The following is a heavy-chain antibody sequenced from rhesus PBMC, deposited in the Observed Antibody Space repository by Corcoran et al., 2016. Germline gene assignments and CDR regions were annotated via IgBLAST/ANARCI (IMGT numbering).Heavy chain of an antibody. CDR3: ARHGVAGTIVDY. D-gene: IGHD1-20*01. CDR2: IYGGSGST. Sequence: QVPLQASGPGLVKPSETLSLTCAVSGGSLSRSNWWSWIRQSPGKGLEWIGYIYGGSGSTSYNPSLKSRVTISTDTSKNQFSLKLSSVTAADTAVYYCARHGVAGTIVDYWGQGVLVTVSS. J-gene: IGHJ4*01. V-gene: IGHV4-65*01. CDR1: GGSLSRSNW.